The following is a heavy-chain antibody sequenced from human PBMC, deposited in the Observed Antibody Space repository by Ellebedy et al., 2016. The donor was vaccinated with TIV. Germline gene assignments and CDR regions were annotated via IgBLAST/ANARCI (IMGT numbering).Heavy chain of an antibody. V-gene: IGHV1-46*01. Sequence: ASVKVSCKASGYTFTGYYMHWVRQAPGQGLEWMGIINPSGGSTSYAQKFQGRVTMTRDTSTSTVYMELSSLRSEDTAVYYCARFVSVAGTLDYWGQGTLVTVSS. D-gene: IGHD6-19*01. CDR3: ARFVSVAGTLDY. J-gene: IGHJ4*02. CDR1: GYTFTGYY. CDR2: INPSGGST.